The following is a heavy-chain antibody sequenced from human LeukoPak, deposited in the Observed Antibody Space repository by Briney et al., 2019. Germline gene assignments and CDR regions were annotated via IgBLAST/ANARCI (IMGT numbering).Heavy chain of an antibody. Sequence: PGGSLRLSCAASGFFFNNYAMSWVRQAPGRGLEWVSSLSRSGASTYYADSVKGRFTISRDNSKNTLYLQMNTLRVEDTAVYYCAKGAHLWGQGTLVIVSS. CDR2: LSRSGAST. V-gene: IGHV3-23*01. CDR3: AKGAHL. J-gene: IGHJ5*02. CDR1: GFFFNNYA.